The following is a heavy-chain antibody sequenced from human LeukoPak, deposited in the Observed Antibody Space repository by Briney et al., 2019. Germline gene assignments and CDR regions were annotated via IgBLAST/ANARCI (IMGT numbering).Heavy chain of an antibody. CDR1: GFTFSSYS. V-gene: IGHV3-21*01. Sequence: GGSLRLSCAASGFTFSSYSMNWVRQAPGKGLEWVSSISSSSSYIYYADSVKGRFTISRDNAKNSLYLQMNSLRAEDTAVYYCARAHGGYCSSTSCYKSYYYYYYMDVWGKGTTVTVSS. D-gene: IGHD2-2*02. CDR3: ARAHGGYCSSTSCYKSYYYYYYMDV. J-gene: IGHJ6*03. CDR2: ISSSSSYI.